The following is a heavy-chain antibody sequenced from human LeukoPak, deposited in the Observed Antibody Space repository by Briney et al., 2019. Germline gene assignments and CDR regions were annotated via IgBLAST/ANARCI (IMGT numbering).Heavy chain of an antibody. J-gene: IGHJ4*02. CDR3: ARSGHCSGADCYAEGIDY. V-gene: IGHV1-18*01. CDR2: ISGYNGNT. D-gene: IGHD2-2*01. Sequence: AASVKVSCKASGGTFSSYAISWVRQAPGQGLEWMGWISGYNGNTVYAQMFQDRVTMTTDTSTSTAYMEVTNLRSDDTAMYFCARSGHCSGADCYAEGIDYWGQGTLVTVSS. CDR1: GGTFSSYA.